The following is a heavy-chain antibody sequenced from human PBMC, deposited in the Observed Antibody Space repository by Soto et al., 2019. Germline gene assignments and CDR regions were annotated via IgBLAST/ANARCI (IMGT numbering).Heavy chain of an antibody. D-gene: IGHD2-8*01. CDR3: VSWVSAHFDY. CDR1: GFTFRYHG. CDR2: INSNGVDT. V-gene: IGHV3-23*01. J-gene: IGHJ4*02. Sequence: GGSLRLSCATSGFTFRYHGMSWVRQAPGKGLEWVSTINSNGVDTHYPGSVKGRFIISRDNSRNTLDLHMSSLRAEDTALYYCVSWVSAHFDYWGQGTMVTVSS.